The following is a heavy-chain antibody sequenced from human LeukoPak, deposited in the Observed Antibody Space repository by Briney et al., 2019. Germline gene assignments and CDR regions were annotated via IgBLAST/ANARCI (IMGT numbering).Heavy chain of an antibody. D-gene: IGHD2-15*01. CDR3: ARTPHYCSGGSCYFDVFDI. J-gene: IGHJ3*02. CDR1: GYTFNTYG. Sequence: GASVKVSCKAAGYTFNTYGISWVRQAPGQGLEWMGWSSAYNGNTNYAQKLQGRVTMTTDTSTSTAYMELRSLRSDDTAVYYCARTPHYCSGGSCYFDVFDIWGQGTMVTVSS. V-gene: IGHV1-18*01. CDR2: SSAYNGNT.